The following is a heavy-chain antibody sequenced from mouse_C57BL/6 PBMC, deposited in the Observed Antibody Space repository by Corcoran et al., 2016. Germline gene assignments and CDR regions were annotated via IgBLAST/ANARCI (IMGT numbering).Heavy chain of an antibody. Sequence: EVQLQQSGPELVRPGASVKISCKASGYTFTDYYMNWVKQSHGKSLEWIGDINPNNGGTSYNQKFKGKATLTVDKSSSTAYMELRSLTSEDSAVYYGASIYYYGSPFDYWGQGTTLTVSS. D-gene: IGHD1-1*01. V-gene: IGHV1-26*01. J-gene: IGHJ2*01. CDR2: INPNNGGT. CDR3: ASIYYYGSPFDY. CDR1: GYTFTDYY.